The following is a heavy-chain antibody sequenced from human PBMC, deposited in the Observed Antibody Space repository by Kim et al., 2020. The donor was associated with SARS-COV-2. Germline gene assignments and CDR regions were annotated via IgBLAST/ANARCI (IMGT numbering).Heavy chain of an antibody. J-gene: IGHJ4*02. D-gene: IGHD3-3*01. CDR1: GYTLTELS. CDR2: FDPEDGET. CDR3: ATFPFWSGYYTLES. Sequence: ASVKVSCKVSGYTLTELSMHWVRQAPGKGLEWMGGFDPEDGETIYAQKFQGRVTMTEDTSTDTAYMELSSLRSEDTAVYYCATFPFWSGYYTLESWGQGTLVTVSS. V-gene: IGHV1-24*01.